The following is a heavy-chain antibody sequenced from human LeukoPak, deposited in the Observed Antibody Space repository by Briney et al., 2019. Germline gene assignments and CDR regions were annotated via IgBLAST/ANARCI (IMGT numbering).Heavy chain of an antibody. V-gene: IGHV3-30*02. Sequence: PGGSLRLSCAASGFTFSSYGMHWVRQASGKGQEWVAFIRYDGSNKYYADSVKGRFTISRDNSKNTLYLQMNSLRAEDTAVYYCAKVVGYCSSTSCWSGAFDIWGQGTMVTVSS. J-gene: IGHJ3*02. D-gene: IGHD2-2*01. CDR1: GFTFSSYG. CDR3: AKVVGYCSSTSCWSGAFDI. CDR2: IRYDGSNK.